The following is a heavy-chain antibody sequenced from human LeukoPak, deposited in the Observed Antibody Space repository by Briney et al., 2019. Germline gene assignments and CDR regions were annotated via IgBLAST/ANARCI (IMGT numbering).Heavy chain of an antibody. CDR1: GFTFNDYH. Sequence: GGSLRLSCAASGFTFNDYHMNWIRQAQGKGLEWISYISPGGGDIYFADSVKGRFTLSRDNAKNSLYLQVSSLTAEDTAVYYCASGRDIEVAGPGGYFDHWGQGTLVTVSS. CDR3: ASGRDIEVAGPGGYFDH. D-gene: IGHD6-19*01. CDR2: ISPGGGDI. J-gene: IGHJ4*02. V-gene: IGHV3-11*01.